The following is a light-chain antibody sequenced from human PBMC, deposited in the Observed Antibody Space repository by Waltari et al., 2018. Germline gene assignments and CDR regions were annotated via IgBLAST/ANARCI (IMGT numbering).Light chain of an antibody. J-gene: IGKJ1*01. CDR1: QSVLYSSNNKSY. V-gene: IGKV4-1*01. Sequence: DIVMTQSPDSLAVSLGESATINCKSSQSVLYSSNNKSYLAWYQQKPGQSPKLLIYWASTRESGVPDRFSGSGSGTDFTLTISSLQAEDVAVYYCQQYYTTPWTFGQGTKVEIK. CDR3: QQYYTTPWT. CDR2: WAS.